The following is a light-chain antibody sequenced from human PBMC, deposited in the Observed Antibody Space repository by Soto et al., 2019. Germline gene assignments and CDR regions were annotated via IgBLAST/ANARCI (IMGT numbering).Light chain of an antibody. CDR3: SSYRSSSTGV. CDR1: RSDVGGYNF. V-gene: IGLV2-14*01. CDR2: DVS. J-gene: IGLJ1*01. Sequence: QSALTQPASVSGSPGQSITIYCTGTRSDVGGYNFVSWYQQHPGKAPKLMIYDVSNRPSGASNRFSGSKSGNTASLTISGLQAEDEADYYCSSYRSSSTGVFGTGTKLTVL.